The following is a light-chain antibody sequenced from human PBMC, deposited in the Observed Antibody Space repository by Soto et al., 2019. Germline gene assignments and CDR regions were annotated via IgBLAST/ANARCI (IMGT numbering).Light chain of an antibody. CDR2: DVS. Sequence: QSVLTQPPSASGSPGQSVTISCTGTSSDVGSYNYVSWYQQYPGKAPKLMIYDVSNRPSGVSNRFSGSKSGNTASLTISGLQAEDEADYYCSSYTSSSTYVFGTGTKLTVL. V-gene: IGLV2-14*01. J-gene: IGLJ1*01. CDR3: SSYTSSSTYV. CDR1: SSDVGSYNY.